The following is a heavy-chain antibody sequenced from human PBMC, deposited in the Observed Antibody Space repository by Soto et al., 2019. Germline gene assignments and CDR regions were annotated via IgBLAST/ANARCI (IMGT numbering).Heavy chain of an antibody. CDR1: GFTFSSYW. V-gene: IGHV3-7*01. D-gene: IGHD3-10*01. CDR2: IKQDGSEK. Sequence: PGGSLRVSGADSGFTFSSYWMSWVRRGRGKGLEWVANIKQDGSEKYYVDSVKGRFTISRENAKNSLYLQMNSLRAEDTAVYYCAREIIASGMDVWGQGTTVTVSS. CDR3: AREIIASGMDV. J-gene: IGHJ6*02.